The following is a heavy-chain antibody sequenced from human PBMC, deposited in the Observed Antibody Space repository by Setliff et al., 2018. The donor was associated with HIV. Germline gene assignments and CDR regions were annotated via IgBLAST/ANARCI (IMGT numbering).Heavy chain of an antibody. V-gene: IGHV4-4*02. CDR3: GGNGYYSIDH. CDR1: GGSISSNW. J-gene: IGHJ4*02. Sequence: SETLSLTCAVSGGSISSNWWSWVRQSPGKGLGWIGEIYHSGSTHYNPSLQSRVTISVDKSKSQFSLKLNSVTAADTAVYYCGGNGYYSIDHWGQGTQVTVSS. D-gene: IGHD3-22*01. CDR2: IYHSGST.